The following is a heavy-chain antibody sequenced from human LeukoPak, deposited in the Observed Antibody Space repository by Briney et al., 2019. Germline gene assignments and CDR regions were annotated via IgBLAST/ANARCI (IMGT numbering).Heavy chain of an antibody. J-gene: IGHJ4*02. Sequence: GGSLRLSCAASGFTVITNYMTWVRQAPGKGLEWVSIIYSGGYTDYADSVKGRFTISRDNSKNTLDLQMNSLRAEDTAVYYCARRLEYSGSKGVFDYWGQETLVTVSS. CDR2: IYSGGYT. D-gene: IGHD1-26*01. CDR3: ARRLEYSGSKGVFDY. CDR1: GFTVITNY. V-gene: IGHV3-66*01.